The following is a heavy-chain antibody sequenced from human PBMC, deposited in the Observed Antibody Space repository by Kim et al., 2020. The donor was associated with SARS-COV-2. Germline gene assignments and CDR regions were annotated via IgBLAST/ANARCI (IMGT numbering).Heavy chain of an antibody. CDR3: ARTLLWFGESEDFDY. V-gene: IGHV1-69*13. Sequence: SVKVSCKASGGTFSSYAISWVRQAPGQGLEWMGGIIPIFGTANYAQKFQGRVTITADESTSTAYMELSSLRSEDTAVYYCARTLLWFGESEDFDYWGQGTLVTVSS. CDR1: GGTFSSYA. CDR2: IIPIFGTA. D-gene: IGHD3-10*01. J-gene: IGHJ4*02.